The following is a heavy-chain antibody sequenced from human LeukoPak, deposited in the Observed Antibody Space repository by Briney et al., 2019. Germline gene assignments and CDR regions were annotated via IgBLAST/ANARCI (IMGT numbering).Heavy chain of an antibody. V-gene: IGHV3-11*04. CDR1: GFTFSDYY. D-gene: IGHD3-3*01. Sequence: GGSLRLSCAASGFTFSDYYMSWIRQAPGKGLEWVSYISSSGSTIYYADSVKGRFTISRDNAKNSLYLQMNSLRAEDTAVYYCAKDRYDFWSGYYTANWFDPWGQGTLVTVSS. CDR2: ISSSGSTI. CDR3: AKDRYDFWSGYYTANWFDP. J-gene: IGHJ5*02.